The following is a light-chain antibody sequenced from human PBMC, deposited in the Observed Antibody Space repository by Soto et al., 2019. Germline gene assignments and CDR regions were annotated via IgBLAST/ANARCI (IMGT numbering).Light chain of an antibody. CDR3: CSFAHSITFYV. CDR1: SSDVGSYNL. V-gene: IGLV2-23*01. J-gene: IGLJ1*01. Sequence: QSALTQPASVSASPGQSITISCTGTSSDVGSYNLVSWYQHHPGKAPKLIIYEGSRRPSGVSGRFSGSKSGNTASLTISGLQSDDEADYYCCSFAHSITFYVFGTGTKLTVL. CDR2: EGS.